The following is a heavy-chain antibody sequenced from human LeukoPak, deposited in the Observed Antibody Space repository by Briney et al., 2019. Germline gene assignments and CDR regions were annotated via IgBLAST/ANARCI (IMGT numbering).Heavy chain of an antibody. J-gene: IGHJ4*02. D-gene: IGHD6-6*01. V-gene: IGHV4-61*02. CDR1: GSISVGSYY. Sequence: PSETLSLTCTVSGSISVGSYYWSWIRQPAGKGLEWIGRIYVSGSTNYNPSLESRVTMSVDTSKNQFSLQLTSLTAADTAVYYCAREGQQLVPPFDYWGQGTLVTVSS. CDR2: IYVSGST. CDR3: AREGQQLVPPFDY.